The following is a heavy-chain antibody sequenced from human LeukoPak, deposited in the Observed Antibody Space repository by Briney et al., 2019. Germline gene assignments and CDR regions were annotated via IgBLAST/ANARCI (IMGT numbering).Heavy chain of an antibody. D-gene: IGHD6-13*01. CDR1: GYTLTELC. CDR2: FDPEDGET. V-gene: IGHV1-24*01. J-gene: IGHJ5*02. Sequence: ASVKVSCKVSGYTLTELCMHWVRQAPGKGLEWMGGFDPEDGETIYAQKFQGRVTMTEDTSTHTAYMELSSLRSEDTAVYYCTLAAADGNHWFDPWGQGTLVTVSS. CDR3: TLAAADGNHWFDP.